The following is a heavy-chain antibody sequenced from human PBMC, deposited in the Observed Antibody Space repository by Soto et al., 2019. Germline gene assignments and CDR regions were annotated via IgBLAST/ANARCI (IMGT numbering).Heavy chain of an antibody. CDR3: ARDPSIAARLGY. Sequence: DVELVESGGGLVQPGGSLRLSCAASGFTVSTNYMSWVRQAPGKGLEWVSLIFSGGSTYYADSVKGRFTISRDSSKNTLYLQMNSLRAEDTAVYYCARDPSIAARLGYWGQGTLVTVSS. V-gene: IGHV3-66*01. CDR1: GFTVSTNY. D-gene: IGHD6-6*01. J-gene: IGHJ4*02. CDR2: IFSGGST.